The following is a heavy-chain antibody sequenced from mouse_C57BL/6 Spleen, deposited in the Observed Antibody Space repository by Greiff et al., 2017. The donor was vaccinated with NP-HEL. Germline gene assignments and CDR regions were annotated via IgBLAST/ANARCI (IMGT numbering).Heavy chain of an antibody. J-gene: IGHJ1*03. D-gene: IGHD1-1*01. CDR1: GYAFSSYW. V-gene: IGHV1-80*01. CDR3: ARLTTVVATRYFDV. CDR2: IYPGDGDT. Sequence: VQLQQSGAELVKPGASVKISCKASGYAFSSYWMNWVKQRPGKGLEWIGQIYPGDGDTNYNGKFKGKATLTADKSSSTAYMQLSSLTSEDSAVYFCARLTTVVATRYFDVWGTGTTVTVSS.